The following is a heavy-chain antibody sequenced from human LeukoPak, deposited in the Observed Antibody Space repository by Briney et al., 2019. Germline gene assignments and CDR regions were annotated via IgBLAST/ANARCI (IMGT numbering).Heavy chain of an antibody. Sequence: LSAGSLRLSCTASGFTFSNYDMNWIRQAPGKGLEWISYIGTSSTTKYYADSVKGRFTISRDNAKNSLYLQMISLRAEDTAVYYCARDNRALGGIKLDYWGQGTLVTVSS. V-gene: IGHV3-48*04. D-gene: IGHD2-15*01. J-gene: IGHJ4*02. CDR1: GFTFSNYD. CDR3: ARDNRALGGIKLDY. CDR2: IGTSSTTK.